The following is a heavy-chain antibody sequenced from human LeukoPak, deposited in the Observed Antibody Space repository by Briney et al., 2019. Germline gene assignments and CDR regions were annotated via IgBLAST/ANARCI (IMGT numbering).Heavy chain of an antibody. V-gene: IGHV3-21*04. J-gene: IGHJ4*02. CDR3: AKEGGVYGSYPNYIDY. CDR2: ISSSSGYI. D-gene: IGHD1-26*01. Sequence: GGSLRLSCAASEFTFSSYTMDWVRQAPGKGLEWVSSISSSSGYIYYADSVKGRFTISRDNAKNSLYLQMNSLRAEDTAVYYCAKEGGVYGSYPNYIDYWGQGTLVTVSS. CDR1: EFTFSSYT.